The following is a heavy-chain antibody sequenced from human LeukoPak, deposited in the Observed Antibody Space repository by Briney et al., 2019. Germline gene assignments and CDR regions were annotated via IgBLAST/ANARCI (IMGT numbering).Heavy chain of an antibody. V-gene: IGHV3-30-3*01. D-gene: IGHD6-19*01. J-gene: IGHJ4*02. Sequence: GGSLRLSCAASGFTFSSYAMHWVRQAPGKGLEWVAVISYDGSNKYYADSVKGRFTISRDNSKNTLYLQMNSLRAEDTAVYYCARESLRYSSGWYEKYWGQGTLVTVSS. CDR2: ISYDGSNK. CDR1: GFTFSSYA. CDR3: ARESLRYSSGWYEKY.